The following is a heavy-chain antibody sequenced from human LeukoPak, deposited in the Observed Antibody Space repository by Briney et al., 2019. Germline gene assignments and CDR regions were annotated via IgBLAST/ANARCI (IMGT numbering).Heavy chain of an antibody. D-gene: IGHD1-14*01. CDR1: GFTFSSYE. J-gene: IGHJ4*02. CDR3: ANRRGRY. Sequence: PGGSLRLSCAASGFTFSSYEMNWVRQAPGKGLEWVSYIRSTSGSTIYYADSVKGRFTISRDNAKNSLYLQMNSLRAEDTAVYYCANRRGRYWGQGTLVTVSS. V-gene: IGHV3-48*03. CDR2: IRSTSGSTI.